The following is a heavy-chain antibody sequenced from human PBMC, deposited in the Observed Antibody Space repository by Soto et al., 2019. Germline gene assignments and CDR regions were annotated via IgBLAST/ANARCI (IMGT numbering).Heavy chain of an antibody. CDR1: GGTFSSYA. J-gene: IGHJ5*02. V-gene: IGHV1-69*01. CDR2: IIPIFGTA. D-gene: IGHD5-18*01. CDR3: ATQASGYSYGSFWFDP. Sequence: QVQLVQSGAEVKKPGSSVKVSCKASGGTFSSYAISWVRQAPGQGLEWMGGIIPIFGTANYAQKFQGRVTIPADESTSTAYMELSSLRSEDTAVYYCATQASGYSYGSFWFDPWGQGTLVTVSS.